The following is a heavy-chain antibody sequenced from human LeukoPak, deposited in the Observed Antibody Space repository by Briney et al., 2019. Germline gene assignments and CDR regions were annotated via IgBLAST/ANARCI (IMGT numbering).Heavy chain of an antibody. V-gene: IGHV4-38-2*02. CDR3: ARHLDYDFWSGYSRWFDP. CDR2: IYYSGST. D-gene: IGHD3-3*01. Sequence: RASETLSLACTVSGYSISSGYYWGWIRQPPGKGLEWIGSIYYSGSTYYNPSLKSRVTISVDTSKNQFSLKLSSVTAADTAVYYCARHLDYDFWSGYSRWFDPWGQGTLVTVSS. CDR1: GYSISSGYY. J-gene: IGHJ5*02.